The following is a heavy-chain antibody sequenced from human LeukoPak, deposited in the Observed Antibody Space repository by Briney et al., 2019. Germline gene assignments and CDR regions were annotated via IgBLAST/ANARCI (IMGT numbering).Heavy chain of an antibody. Sequence: GGSLRLSCAASGFTFSSYALHWVRQAPGKGLEWVSVISYDGSNKYYADSVKGRFTISRDNSENTLYLQMNSLRAEDTALYYCARVNQQYYYGSGIYRFYYYGMDVWGQGATVTVSS. D-gene: IGHD3-10*01. CDR3: ARVNQQYYYGSGIYRFYYYGMDV. J-gene: IGHJ6*02. CDR1: GFTFSSYA. CDR2: ISYDGSNK. V-gene: IGHV3-30-3*01.